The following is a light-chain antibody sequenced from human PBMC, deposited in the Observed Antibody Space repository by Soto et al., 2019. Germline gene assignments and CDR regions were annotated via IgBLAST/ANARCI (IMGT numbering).Light chain of an antibody. CDR3: HQNYSTPPLT. CDR1: QGIKFY. V-gene: IGKV1-39*01. J-gene: IGKJ4*01. CDR2: CAS. Sequence: DLETTQSPSSLSAAVGDTVTITCRASQGIKFYLNWYQQKPGKAPKLLIYCASSLQSGVPSRFSGSGSGTDFTLTISSLQPEDYATYYCHQNYSTPPLTFGGGTKVDIK.